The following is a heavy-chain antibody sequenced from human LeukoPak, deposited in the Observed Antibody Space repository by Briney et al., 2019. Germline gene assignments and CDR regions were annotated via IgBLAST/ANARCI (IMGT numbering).Heavy chain of an antibody. V-gene: IGHV4-34*01. CDR1: GGSFSGYY. Sequence: SETLSLTCAVYGGSFSGYYWSWIRQPPGKGLEWIGEINHSGSTNYNPSLKSRVTISVDTSKNQFSLKLSSVTAADTAVYYCARGGSSGWSYYYYYMDVWGKGTTVTVSS. CDR3: ARGGSSGWSYYYYYMDV. D-gene: IGHD6-19*01. J-gene: IGHJ6*03. CDR2: INHSGST.